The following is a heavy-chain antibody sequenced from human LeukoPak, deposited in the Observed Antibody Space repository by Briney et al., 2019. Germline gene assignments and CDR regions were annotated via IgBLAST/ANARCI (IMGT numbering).Heavy chain of an antibody. D-gene: IGHD3-22*01. CDR3: ARTIDDSSGYYPGSFDY. J-gene: IGHJ4*02. V-gene: IGHV4-59*12. Sequence: SETLSLTCTVSGGSISSYYWSWIRQPPGKGLEWIGSIYYSGSTYYNPSLKSRVTISVDTSKNQFSLKLSSVTAADTAVYYCARTIDDSSGYYPGSFDYWGQGTLVTASS. CDR1: GGSISSYY. CDR2: IYYSGST.